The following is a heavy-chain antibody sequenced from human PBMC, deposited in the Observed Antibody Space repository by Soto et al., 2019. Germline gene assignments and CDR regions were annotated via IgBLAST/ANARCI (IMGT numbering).Heavy chain of an antibody. Sequence: QVQLVQSGAEVKKPGASVKVSCKASGYTFTSYGISWVRQAPGQGLEWMGWISAYNGNTNYAQKLQGRVTMTTDTSASRAYMELRSLRSDDTAVYYCARDPGYCSGGSCYLPYGMGVWGRGTTVTVSS. J-gene: IGHJ6*02. CDR2: ISAYNGNT. CDR3: ARDPGYCSGGSCYLPYGMGV. D-gene: IGHD2-15*01. V-gene: IGHV1-18*01. CDR1: GYTFTSYG.